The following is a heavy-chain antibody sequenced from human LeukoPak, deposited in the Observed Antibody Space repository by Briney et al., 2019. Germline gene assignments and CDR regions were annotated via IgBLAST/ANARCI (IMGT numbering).Heavy chain of an antibody. V-gene: IGHV4-34*01. CDR2: INHSGST. D-gene: IGHD6-13*01. J-gene: IGHJ4*02. Sequence: TSETLSLTCAVYGGSFSGYYWSWIRQPPGKGLEWIGEINHSGSTNYNPSLKSRVTISVDTSKNQFSLKLSSVTAADTAVYYCARGLRYSSSWYHYWGQGTLVTVSS. CDR3: ARGLRYSSSWYHY. CDR1: GGSFSGYY.